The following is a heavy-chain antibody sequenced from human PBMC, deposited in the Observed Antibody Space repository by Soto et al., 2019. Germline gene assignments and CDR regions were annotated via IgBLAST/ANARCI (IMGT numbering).Heavy chain of an antibody. CDR2: IIPIFGTA. CDR1: GGTFSSYA. J-gene: IGHJ4*02. Sequence: SVKVSCKASGGTFSSYAISWVRQAPGQGLEWMGGIIPIFGTANYAQKFQGRVTITADESTSTAYMELSSLRSEDTAVYYCAREEALRRSPFEYWGEGTLVTVSS. V-gene: IGHV1-69*13. D-gene: IGHD4-17*01. CDR3: AREEALRRSPFEY.